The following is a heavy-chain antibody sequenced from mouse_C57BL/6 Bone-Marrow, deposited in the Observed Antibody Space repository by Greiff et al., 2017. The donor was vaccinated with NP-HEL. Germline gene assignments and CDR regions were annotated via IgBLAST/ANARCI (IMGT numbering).Heavy chain of an antibody. D-gene: IGHD2-2*01. CDR2: IHPSDSDT. CDR3: ARGVTTGPWFAY. J-gene: IGHJ3*01. CDR1: GYTFTSYW. V-gene: IGHV1-74*01. Sequence: VQLQQPGAELVKPGASVKVSCKAFGYTFTSYWMHWVKQRPGQGLEWIGRIHPSDSDTNYNQKFKGKATLTVDTSSSTAYMQLSSLTSEDSAVYYCARGVTTGPWFAYWGQGTLVTVSA.